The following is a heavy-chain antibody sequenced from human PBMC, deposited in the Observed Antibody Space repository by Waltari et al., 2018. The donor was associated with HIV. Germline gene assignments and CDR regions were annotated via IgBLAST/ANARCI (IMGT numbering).Heavy chain of an antibody. CDR3: ARHWGRQLREPGFDP. Sequence: QLQLQESGPGLVKPSETLSLTCTVSGGSISSSSYYWGWIRQPPGKGREWIGGIYYRVRTDNNPSLKGRVTISVDTSKNQFSLKLSSVTAADTAVYYCARHWGRQLREPGFDPWGQGTLVTVSS. CDR2: IYYRVRT. D-gene: IGHD3-16*01. V-gene: IGHV4-39*01. CDR1: GGSISSSSYY. J-gene: IGHJ5*02.